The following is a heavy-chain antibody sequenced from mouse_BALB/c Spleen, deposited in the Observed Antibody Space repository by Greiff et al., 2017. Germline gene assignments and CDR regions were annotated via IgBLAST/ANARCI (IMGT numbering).Heavy chain of an antibody. D-gene: IGHD4-1*01. V-gene: IGHV1S81*02. CDR3: TRWGDWDPFDD. CDR2: INPSNGGT. CDR1: GYTFTSYY. Sequence: QVQLQQPGAELVKPGASVKLSCKASGYTFTSYYMYWVKQRPGQGLEWIGGINPSNGGTNFNEKFKSKATLTVDKSSSTAYMQLSSLTSEDSAVYYCTRWGDWDPFDDWGQGTTLTVSS. J-gene: IGHJ2*01.